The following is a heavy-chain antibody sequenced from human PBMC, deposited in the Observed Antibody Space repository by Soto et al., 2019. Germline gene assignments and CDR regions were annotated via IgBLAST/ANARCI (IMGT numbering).Heavy chain of an antibody. J-gene: IGHJ6*03. CDR1: GFTFSNYA. CDR2: IIGSGVTT. V-gene: IGHV3-23*01. CDR3: AKGYYYMDV. Sequence: GGSLRLSCAASGFTFSNYAVSWVRQAPGKGLEWVSGIIGSGVTTYYADSVKGRLTISRDNSKNTLYLQMNSLRAEDMAVYYCAKGYYYMDVWGKGTTVTVSS.